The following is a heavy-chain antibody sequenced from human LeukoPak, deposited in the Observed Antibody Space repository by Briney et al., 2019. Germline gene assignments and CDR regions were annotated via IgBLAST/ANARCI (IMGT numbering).Heavy chain of an antibody. CDR3: ATSSRYWLAPQPFDY. Sequence: KPGGSLRLSCAASGFTFSSYSMNWVRQAPGKGLEWVGRSKSKTDGGTTDYAAPVKGRFTISRDDSKNTLFLQMNSLKTEDTAVYFCATSSRYWLAPQPFDYWGQGTLITVSS. D-gene: IGHD3-9*01. J-gene: IGHJ4*02. CDR2: SKSKTDGGTT. CDR1: GFTFSSYS. V-gene: IGHV3-15*01.